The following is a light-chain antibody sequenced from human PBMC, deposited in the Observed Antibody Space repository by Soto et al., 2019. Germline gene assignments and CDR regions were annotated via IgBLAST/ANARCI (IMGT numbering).Light chain of an antibody. CDR2: ASY. CDR1: QSLSSY. Sequence: DIQMTQSPSSLSASVGDRVTITYRASQSLSSYLNWYQQKPGKAPKLLIYASYSLQSGVPSRLSGSGSGTDFSLTIRCLQPEGFADYYCQQGYSAHRTFGQGTKVHSK. J-gene: IGKJ1*01. CDR3: QQGYSAHRT. V-gene: IGKV1-39*01.